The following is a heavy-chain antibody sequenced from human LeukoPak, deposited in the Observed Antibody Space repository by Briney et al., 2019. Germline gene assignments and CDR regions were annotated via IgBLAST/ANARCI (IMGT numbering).Heavy chain of an antibody. D-gene: IGHD6-13*01. Sequence: PEASVKVSCKASGYTFTSYGISWVRQAPGQGLEWMGWISAYNGNTNYAQKLQGRVTMTTDTSTSTAYMELSSLRSEDTAVYYCARDRPRAAAGPALYYWGQGTLVTVSS. CDR1: GYTFTSYG. J-gene: IGHJ4*02. V-gene: IGHV1-18*01. CDR3: ARDRPRAAAGPALYY. CDR2: ISAYNGNT.